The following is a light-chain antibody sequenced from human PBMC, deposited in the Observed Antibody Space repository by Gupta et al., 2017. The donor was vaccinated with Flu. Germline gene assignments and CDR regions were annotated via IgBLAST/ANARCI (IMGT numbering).Light chain of an antibody. CDR2: VNN. J-gene: IGLJ2*01. CDR3: QSYNKSLSGYVV. V-gene: IGLV1-40*03. CDR1: ISNIGAGHD. Sequence: TISCTRNISNIGAGHDVHWYQQFPGTAPKLLIFVNNNRPSAVPDRFSGSKSGASASLAITGLQAEDEADDYCQSYNKSLSGYVVFGGGTKLTVL.